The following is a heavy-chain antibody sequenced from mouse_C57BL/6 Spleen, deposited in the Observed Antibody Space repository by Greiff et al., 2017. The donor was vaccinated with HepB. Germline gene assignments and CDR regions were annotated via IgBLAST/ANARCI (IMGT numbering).Heavy chain of an antibody. CDR3: TSFDYDSYAMDY. CDR2: IDPETGGT. D-gene: IGHD2-4*01. CDR1: GYTFTDYE. Sequence: VQLKESGAELVRPGASVTLSCKASGYTFTDYEMHWVKQTPVHGLEWIGAIDPETGGTAYNQKFKGKAILTADKSSSTAYMELRSLTSEDSAVYYCTSFDYDSYAMDYWGQGTSVTVSS. J-gene: IGHJ4*01. V-gene: IGHV1-15*01.